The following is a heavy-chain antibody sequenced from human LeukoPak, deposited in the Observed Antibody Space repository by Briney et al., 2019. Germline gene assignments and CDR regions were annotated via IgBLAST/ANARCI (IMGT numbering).Heavy chain of an antibody. CDR1: GGTFSSYA. Sequence: GSSVKVSCKASGGTFSSYAISWVRQAPGQGLEWMGRIIPILGIANYAQKFQGRVTITADKSTSTAYMELSSLRSEDTAVYYCARDPSMVRGVDTAIFDYWGQGTLVTVSS. J-gene: IGHJ4*02. CDR2: IIPILGIA. V-gene: IGHV1-69*04. CDR3: ARDPSMVRGVDTAIFDY. D-gene: IGHD3-10*01.